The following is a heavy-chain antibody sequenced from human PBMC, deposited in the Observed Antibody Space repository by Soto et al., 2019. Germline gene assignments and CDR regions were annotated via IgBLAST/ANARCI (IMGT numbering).Heavy chain of an antibody. CDR3: ARDRITSFGVVINYGEIMDV. CDR2: ISAYNGNT. J-gene: IGHJ6*02. Sequence: ASVKVSCKASGYTFTSYGISWVRQAPGQGLEWMGWISAYNGNTNYAQKLQGRVTMTTDTSTSTAYMELRSLRSDDTAVYYCARDRITSFGVVINYGEIMDVWGQGTTVTVS. D-gene: IGHD3-3*01. V-gene: IGHV1-18*01. CDR1: GYTFTSYG.